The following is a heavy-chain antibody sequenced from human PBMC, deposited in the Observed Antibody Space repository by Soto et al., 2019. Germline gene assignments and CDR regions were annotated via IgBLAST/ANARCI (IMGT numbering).Heavy chain of an antibody. D-gene: IGHD3-10*01. J-gene: IGHJ4*02. CDR1: GFTFSRYA. V-gene: IGHV3-30-3*01. CDR2: ISYDGSIK. CDR3: ARAGQVELLWFGELIDY. Sequence: GGSLRLSCAASGFTFSRYAIHWVRQAPGKGLEWVAVISYDGSIKYYADSVKGRFTISRDNAKNSLNLQMNSLRAEDTALYYCARAGQVELLWFGELIDYWGQGTPFTVS.